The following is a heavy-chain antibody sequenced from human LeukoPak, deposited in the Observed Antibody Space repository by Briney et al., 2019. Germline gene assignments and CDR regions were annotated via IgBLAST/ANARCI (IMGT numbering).Heavy chain of an antibody. CDR3: ARNRHDSARLPFDP. J-gene: IGHJ5*02. CDR2: ISSSGAVT. D-gene: IGHD3-22*01. Sequence: GGSLRLSCAASEFTFTNYAMSWARQAPGEGLEWVPAISSSGAVTSYTNSVRGRFTISRDNSKNTVYLQMNSLTAEDTAIYYCARNRHDSARLPFDPWGQGTLVTVSS. V-gene: IGHV3-23*01. CDR1: EFTFTNYA.